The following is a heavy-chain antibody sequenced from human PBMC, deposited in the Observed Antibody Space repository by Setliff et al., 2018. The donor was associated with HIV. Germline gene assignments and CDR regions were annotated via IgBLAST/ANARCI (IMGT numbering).Heavy chain of an antibody. V-gene: IGHV4-39*01. D-gene: IGHD3-22*01. Sequence: PSETLSLTCTVSGGSIKSSSDYWGWIRQPPGKGLEWIGTIYYSGSTYYNPSLKSRVTISVDTSKNQFSLKLSSVTAAGTTVYYCARHSGLGGYYSPFDYWGPGTLVTVSA. CDR1: GGSIKSSSDY. J-gene: IGHJ4*02. CDR2: IYYSGST. CDR3: ARHSGLGGYYSPFDY.